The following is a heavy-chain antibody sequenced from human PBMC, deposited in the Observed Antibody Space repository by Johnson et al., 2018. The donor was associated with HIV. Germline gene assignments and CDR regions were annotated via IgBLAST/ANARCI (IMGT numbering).Heavy chain of an antibody. Sequence: EVQLVESGGGLVQPGGSLRLSCAASGFTFSSYAMSWVRQAPGKGLEWVSAISGSGGSTYYADSVKGRFTISGDNSKNTLYLQMNSLKTEDTSVYYCTRDAKLRPLDGPDDAFDIWGQGTMVTVSS. CDR3: TRDAKLRPLDGPDDAFDI. D-gene: IGHD2-2*03. CDR1: GFTFSSYA. V-gene: IGHV3-23*04. CDR2: ISGSGGST. J-gene: IGHJ3*02.